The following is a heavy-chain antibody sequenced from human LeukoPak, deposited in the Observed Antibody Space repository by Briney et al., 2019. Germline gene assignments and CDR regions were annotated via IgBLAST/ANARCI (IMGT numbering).Heavy chain of an antibody. J-gene: IGHJ6*03. CDR1: GGSISSSSYY. V-gene: IGHV4-39*07. Sequence: SETLSLTCTVSGGSISSSSYYWGWIRQPPGTGLEWIGSIYYSGSTYYNPSLKSRVTISVDTSKNQFSLKLSSVTAADTAVYYCARGRYCSGGSCYYYYYYMDVWGKGTTVTVSS. CDR3: ARGRYCSGGSCYYYYYYMDV. CDR2: IYYSGST. D-gene: IGHD2-15*01.